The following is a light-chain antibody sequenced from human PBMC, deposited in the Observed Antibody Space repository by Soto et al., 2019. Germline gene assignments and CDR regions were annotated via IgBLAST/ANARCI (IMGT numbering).Light chain of an antibody. Sequence: EIVLTQSPGTLSLSPGERATLSCRASQSVSSSYLAWYQQKPGQAPRLLIYGAFSRATGIPDRFSGSGSGTDFTLTISRLEPEDFAVYYCQHLRTFGQGTKVEMK. CDR1: QSVSSSY. J-gene: IGKJ1*01. CDR3: QHLRT. V-gene: IGKV3-20*01. CDR2: GAF.